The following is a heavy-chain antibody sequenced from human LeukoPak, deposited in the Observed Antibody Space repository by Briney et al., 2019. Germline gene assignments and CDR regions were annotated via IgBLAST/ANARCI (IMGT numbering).Heavy chain of an antibody. J-gene: IGHJ3*01. V-gene: IGHV3-23*01. D-gene: IGHD4-17*01. CDR3: AKDPNGDYVGAFDF. Sequence: GGSLRLSCTASGFTFSNYGMIWVRQAPGKALEWVSAIVVSGGVTRYADSVKGRFTISRDNSKNTLYLQMSSLTAEDTAVYYCAKDPNGDYVGAFDFWGQGTMVTVSS. CDR1: GFTFSNYG. CDR2: IVVSGGVT.